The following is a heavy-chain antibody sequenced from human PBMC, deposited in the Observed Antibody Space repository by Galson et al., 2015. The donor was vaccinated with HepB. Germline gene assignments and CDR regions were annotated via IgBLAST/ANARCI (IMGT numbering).Heavy chain of an antibody. Sequence: SVKVSCKASGYTFTGYYMHWVRQAPGQGLEWMGWINPNSGGTNYAQKFQGRVTMTRDTSICTAYMELSRLRSDDTAVYYCARDGKGPVDTAFFWGQGTLVTVSS. CDR3: ARDGKGPVDTAFF. CDR1: GYTFTGYY. V-gene: IGHV1-2*02. D-gene: IGHD5-18*01. CDR2: INPNSGGT. J-gene: IGHJ4*02.